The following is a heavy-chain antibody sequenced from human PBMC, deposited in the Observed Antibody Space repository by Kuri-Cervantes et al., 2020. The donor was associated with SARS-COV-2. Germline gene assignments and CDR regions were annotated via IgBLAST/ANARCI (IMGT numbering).Heavy chain of an antibody. CDR1: GYSFKNFW. Sequence: GESLKISCQGSGYSFKNFWISWVRQMPGKGLEWMGRIDLSDSYTHYNASFQGHVTISADESISTAYLEWSSLRSSDTAMYFCAREMSESTSGSWFDPWGQGTLVTVSS. CDR2: IDLSDSYT. V-gene: IGHV5-10-1*01. J-gene: IGHJ5*02. D-gene: IGHD1-1*01. CDR3: AREMSESTSGSWFDP.